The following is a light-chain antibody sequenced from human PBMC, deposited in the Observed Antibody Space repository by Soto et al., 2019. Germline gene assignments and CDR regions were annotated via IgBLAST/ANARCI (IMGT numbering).Light chain of an antibody. CDR3: QQRSNWLT. CDR2: AGS. V-gene: IGKV3D-20*02. J-gene: IGKJ4*01. Sequence: EIVLTQSPGTLSLSPGERATLSCRASQGVSSKYLAWYQQKPGQAPTLLIYAGSSRATGIPARFGGSGSGTDFTLTISSLEPEDFAVYYCQQRSNWLTFGGGTKVDIK. CDR1: QGVSSKY.